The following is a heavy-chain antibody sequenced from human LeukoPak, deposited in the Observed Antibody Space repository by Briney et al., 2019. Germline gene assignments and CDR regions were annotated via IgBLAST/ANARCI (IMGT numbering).Heavy chain of an antibody. Sequence: PGGSLRLSCAASGFTFSSYLMSWVRQAPGKGLEWVAKIKKDGSEKDYVDSVKGRFTISRDNAKNSLSLEMNRLRVEDTAVYYCVRQAGVHWGQGTLVTVSS. CDR2: IKKDGSEK. CDR1: GFTFSSYL. V-gene: IGHV3-7*01. CDR3: VRQAGVH. J-gene: IGHJ4*02.